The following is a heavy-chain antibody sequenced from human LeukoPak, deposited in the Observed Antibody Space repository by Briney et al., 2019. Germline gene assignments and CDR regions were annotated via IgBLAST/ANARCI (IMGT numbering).Heavy chain of an antibody. CDR3: AKEDSSGPIDY. CDR2: ISGSGGST. J-gene: IGHJ4*02. Sequence: GGSLRLSCAASGFTFSSYAMNWVRQTPGKGLEWVSVISGSGGSTYHADSVKGRFTICRDNSKNTPYLQMNSLRAEDTAVYYCAKEDSSGPIDYWGQGTLVTVSS. V-gene: IGHV3-23*01. D-gene: IGHD6-19*01. CDR1: GFTFSSYA.